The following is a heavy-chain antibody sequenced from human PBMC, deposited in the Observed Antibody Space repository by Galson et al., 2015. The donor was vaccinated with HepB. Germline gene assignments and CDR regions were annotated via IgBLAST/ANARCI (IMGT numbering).Heavy chain of an antibody. CDR2: ISHSGST. Sequence: SETLSLTCAVYGGSFSGYYWSWIRQPPGKGLEWIGEISHSGSTNYNPSLKSRVTISVDTSKNQFSLKLSSVTAADTAVYYCARVVPDYGDSGIDYWGQGTLVTVSS. CDR3: ARVVPDYGDSGIDY. CDR1: GGSFSGYY. V-gene: IGHV4-34*01. J-gene: IGHJ4*02. D-gene: IGHD4-17*01.